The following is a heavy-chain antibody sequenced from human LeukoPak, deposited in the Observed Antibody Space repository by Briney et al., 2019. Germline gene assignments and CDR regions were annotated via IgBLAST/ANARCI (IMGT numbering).Heavy chain of an antibody. Sequence: SETLSLTCTVSGGSISSSSYYWGWIRQPPGKGLEWIGSIYYSGSTYYNPSLKSRVTISVDTSKNQFSLKLSSVTAADTAVYYCASPNTGYSSSWYYYWGQGTLVTVSS. D-gene: IGHD6-13*01. V-gene: IGHV4-39*01. CDR3: ASPNTGYSSSWYYY. CDR1: GGSISSSSYY. CDR2: IYYSGST. J-gene: IGHJ4*02.